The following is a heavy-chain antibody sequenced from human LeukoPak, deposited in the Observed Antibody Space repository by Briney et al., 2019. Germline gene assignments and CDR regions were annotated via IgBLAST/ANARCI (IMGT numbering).Heavy chain of an antibody. CDR2: ISWNSGSI. D-gene: IGHD6-19*01. Sequence: GRSLRLSCAAPGFTFYDYAMHWVRQAPGKRLPWVSGISWNSGSIVYADSVKGRFTISRDNAKNSLYLQMNSLRAEDTALYYCAKGGIAVTWGQGTLVTVSS. J-gene: IGHJ5*02. CDR1: GFTFYDYA. CDR3: AKGGIAVT. V-gene: IGHV3-9*01.